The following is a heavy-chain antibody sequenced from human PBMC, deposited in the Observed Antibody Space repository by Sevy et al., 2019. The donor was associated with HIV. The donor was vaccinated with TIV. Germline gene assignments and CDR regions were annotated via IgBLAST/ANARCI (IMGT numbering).Heavy chain of an antibody. CDR3: AKRRVQSGLSGGGANYGMDV. D-gene: IGHD2-8*02. Sequence: GSLRLSCAASGFIFSGYAMYWVRQAPGKGLEWVAIISYDGNNKYYADSVKGRFIISRDNSRNTLYLQMNSLRAEDTAIYYCAKRRVQSGLSGGGANYGMDVCGRGTTVTVSS. J-gene: IGHJ6*02. CDR1: GFIFSGYA. CDR2: ISYDGNNK. V-gene: IGHV3-30-3*02.